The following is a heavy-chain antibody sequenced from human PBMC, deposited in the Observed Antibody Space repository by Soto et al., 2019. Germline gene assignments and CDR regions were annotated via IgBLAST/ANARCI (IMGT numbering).Heavy chain of an antibody. V-gene: IGHV2-26*01. D-gene: IGHD3-9*01. CDR3: ARLYYDILTGYYFDY. Sequence: QVTLKESGPVLVKPTEPLTLTCTVSGFSLSNARMGVSWIRQPPGKALEWLAHIFSSDEKSDSTSLKSRLTISKDTSKSQVVLTMTNMDPVDTATYYCARLYYDILTGYYFDYWGQGTLITVSS. J-gene: IGHJ4*02. CDR1: GFSLSNARMG. CDR2: IFSSDEK.